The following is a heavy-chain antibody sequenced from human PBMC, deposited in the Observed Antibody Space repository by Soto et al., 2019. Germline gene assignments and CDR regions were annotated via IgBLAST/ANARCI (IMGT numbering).Heavy chain of an antibody. CDR3: PKVTGVYQLSYGMEY. V-gene: IGHV3-23*01. D-gene: IGHD6-13*01. Sequence: GGSLRLSCAASGFTFSSYSMSWVRQAPGKGLEWVSAISGGGGGTYYADSVKGRFTSSRDNAKNPLYLQMNSLRAEDTAVYYCPKVTGVYQLSYGMEYWGQGDTV. J-gene: IGHJ6*02. CDR2: ISGGGGGT. CDR1: GFTFSSYS.